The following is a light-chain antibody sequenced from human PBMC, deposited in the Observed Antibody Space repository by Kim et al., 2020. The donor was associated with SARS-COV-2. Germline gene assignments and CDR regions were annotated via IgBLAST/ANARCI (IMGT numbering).Light chain of an antibody. Sequence: EIVLTQSPGTLSLSPGERATLSCRASQSVSNNYLAWYQQKPGQAPRLLIYGASDRATGIPDRFSGSGSGTDFTLSISRLEPEDFAVYYCHQYGSLPWTLAQGTYVDIK. CDR2: GAS. J-gene: IGKJ1*01. CDR1: QSVSNNY. V-gene: IGKV3-20*01. CDR3: HQYGSLPWT.